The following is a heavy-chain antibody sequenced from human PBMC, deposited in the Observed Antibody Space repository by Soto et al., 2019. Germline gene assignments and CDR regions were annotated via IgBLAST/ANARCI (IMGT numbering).Heavy chain of an antibody. J-gene: IGHJ4*02. CDR2: INPKSGGT. CDR1: GDTFTANY. V-gene: IGHV1-2*02. D-gene: IGHD6-13*01. CDR3: AIPPTMSSTQGGAVLN. Sequence: GASVKVSCKASGDTFTANYIHWVRQAPGQGFEWMGWINPKSGGTKYPQKFQGRVTMTRDTSLSTVYMTLTRLTSDDTAVYYCAIPPTMSSTQGGAVLNWGQGTLVTVSS.